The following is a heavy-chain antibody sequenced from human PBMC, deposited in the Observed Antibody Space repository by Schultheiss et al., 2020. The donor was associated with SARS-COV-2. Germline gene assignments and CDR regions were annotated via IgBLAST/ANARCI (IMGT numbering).Heavy chain of an antibody. Sequence: SETLSLTCAVSGGSISSCNWWSWIRQPPGKGLEWFGYIDYSGSTNYNPSLKSRVTISVDTSKNQFSLKLTSVTAADTAVYYCARAGGAYSFDKWGQGTLVTVSS. CDR1: GGSISSCNW. D-gene: IGHD5-18*01. J-gene: IGHJ4*02. CDR2: IDYSGST. CDR3: ARAGGAYSFDK. V-gene: IGHV4-59*01.